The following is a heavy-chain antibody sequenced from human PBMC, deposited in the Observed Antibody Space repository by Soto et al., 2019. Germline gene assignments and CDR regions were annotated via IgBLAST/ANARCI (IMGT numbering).Heavy chain of an antibody. V-gene: IGHV3-23*01. D-gene: IGHD3-3*01. CDR2: ISGSGGST. CDR3: ARDPGRYDFWSGYYRAFDI. CDR1: GFTFSSYA. J-gene: IGHJ3*02. Sequence: GGSLRLSCAASGFTFSSYAMSWVRQAPGKGLEWVSTISGSGGSTYYADSVKGRFTISRDNAKNTLYLQMNSLRAEDTAVYYCARDPGRYDFWSGYYRAFDIWGQGTMVTVSS.